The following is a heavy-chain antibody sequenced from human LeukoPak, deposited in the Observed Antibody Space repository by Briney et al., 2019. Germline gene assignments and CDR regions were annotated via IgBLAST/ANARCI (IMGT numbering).Heavy chain of an antibody. V-gene: IGHV3-7*01. CDR2: INQDGREE. CDR1: GFTFSSYS. J-gene: IGHJ1*01. CDR3: ARGDFAMRY. Sequence: GGSLRLSCAASGFTFSSYSMNWVRQAPGKGLEWVANINQDGREENYVGSVKGRFTISRDNAKNSLYLQMNNLRVEDTAVYYCARGDFAMRYWGQGTLVTVSS. D-gene: IGHD3-3*01.